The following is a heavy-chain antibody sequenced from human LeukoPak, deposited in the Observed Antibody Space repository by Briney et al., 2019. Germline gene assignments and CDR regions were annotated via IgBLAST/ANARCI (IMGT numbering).Heavy chain of an antibody. Sequence: PAGGSLRLSCAASGFTFDDYTMHWVRQAPGKGLEWVSLISWDGGSTYYADSVKGRFTISRDNAKNSLYLQMNSLRAEDMALYYCARSLNAKKYYDSSGFDYWGQGTLVTVSS. D-gene: IGHD3-22*01. J-gene: IGHJ4*02. V-gene: IGHV3-43*01. CDR1: GFTFDDYT. CDR2: ISWDGGST. CDR3: ARSLNAKKYYDSSGFDY.